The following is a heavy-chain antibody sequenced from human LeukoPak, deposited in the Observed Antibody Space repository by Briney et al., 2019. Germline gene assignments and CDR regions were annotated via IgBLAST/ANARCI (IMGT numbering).Heavy chain of an antibody. V-gene: IGHV4-39*01. J-gene: IGHJ4*02. CDR1: GGSISSNNCF. CDR2: IYDSGST. D-gene: IGHD3-3*01. CDR3: QSRFLEWLLDY. Sequence: SETLSLTCTVSGGSISSNNCFWGWIRQPPGKGLEWIGSIYDSGSTYYNPSLKSRVTISVDTSKNQFSLKLNSVTAADTAMYYCQSRFLEWLLDYWGQGTQVTVSS.